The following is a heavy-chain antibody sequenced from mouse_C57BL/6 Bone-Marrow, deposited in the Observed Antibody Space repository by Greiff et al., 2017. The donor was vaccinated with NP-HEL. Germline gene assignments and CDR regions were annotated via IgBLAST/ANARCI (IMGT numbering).Heavy chain of an antibody. V-gene: IGHV5-17*01. Sequence: DVMLVESGGGLVKPGGSLKLSCAASGFTFSDYGMHWVRQAPEKGLEWVAYISSGSSTIYYADTVKGRFTISRDNAKNTLFLQMTSLRSEDTAMYYCARWDDYDGAWFAYWGQGTLVTVSA. CDR2: ISSGSSTI. J-gene: IGHJ3*01. CDR3: ARWDDYDGAWFAY. CDR1: GFTFSDYG. D-gene: IGHD2-4*01.